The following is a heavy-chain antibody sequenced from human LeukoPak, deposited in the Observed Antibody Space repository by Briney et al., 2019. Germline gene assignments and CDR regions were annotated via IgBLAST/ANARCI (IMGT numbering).Heavy chain of an antibody. V-gene: IGHV4-30-2*01. CDR1: GGSISSGGYY. J-gene: IGHJ6*02. CDR3: AREMVGAIVHYYYGMDV. CDR2: IYHSGST. D-gene: IGHD1-26*01. Sequence: SQTLSLTCTVSGGSISSGGYYWSWIRQPPGKGLEWIGYIYHSGSTYYNPSLKSRVTISVDRSKNQFSLKLSSVTAADTAVYYCAREMVGAIVHYYYGMDVWGQGTTVTVSS.